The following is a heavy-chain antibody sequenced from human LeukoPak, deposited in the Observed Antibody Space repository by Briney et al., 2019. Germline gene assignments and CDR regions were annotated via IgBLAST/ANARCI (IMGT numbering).Heavy chain of an antibody. V-gene: IGHV4-59*12. CDR2: IFYSGHS. J-gene: IGHJ4*02. D-gene: IGHD6-25*01. CDR3: ARIDPLGFFDQ. Sequence: PSETLSLACSVSSGFNSRYYWSWVRQPLGKGLEWLGHIFYSGHSNYNASLTSRISMSVDTSKAQFSLELASVIAADTAVYYCARIDPLGFFDQWGPGILVTVSS. CDR1: SGFNSRYY.